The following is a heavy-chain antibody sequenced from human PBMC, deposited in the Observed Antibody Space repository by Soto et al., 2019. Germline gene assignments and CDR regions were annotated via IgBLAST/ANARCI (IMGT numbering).Heavy chain of an antibody. Sequence: GASVKVSCKASGVTFSSYAISWVRQAPLQGHEWMGGIIPIFGTANYAQKFQGRVTITAEESTSTAYMELSSLRSEDTAVYYCAGPFPYVFGADRNLFAFWDRGPADP. J-gene: IGHJ5*02. D-gene: IGHD1-26*01. V-gene: IGHV1-69*13. CDR3: AGPFPYVFGADRNLFAFWDRGPADP. CDR2: IIPIFGTA. CDR1: GVTFSSYA.